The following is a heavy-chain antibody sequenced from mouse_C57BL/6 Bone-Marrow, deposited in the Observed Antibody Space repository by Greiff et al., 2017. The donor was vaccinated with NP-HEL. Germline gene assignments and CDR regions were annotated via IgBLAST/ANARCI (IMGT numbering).Heavy chain of an antibody. CDR3: ARAPHTAQAPWFAY. CDR2: IYPGDGDT. CDR1: GYAFSSSW. Sequence: VQLQQSGPELVKPGASVKISCKASGYAFSSSWMNWVKQRPGKGLEWIGRIYPGDGDTNYNGKFKGKATLTADKSSSTAYMQLSSLTSEDSAVYFGARAPHTAQAPWFAYWGQGTLVTVSA. J-gene: IGHJ3*01. D-gene: IGHD3-2*02. V-gene: IGHV1-82*01.